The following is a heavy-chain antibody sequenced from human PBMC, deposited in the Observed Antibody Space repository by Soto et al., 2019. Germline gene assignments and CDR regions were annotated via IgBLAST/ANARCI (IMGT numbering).Heavy chain of an antibody. V-gene: IGHV3-33*01. CDR2: IWYDGSNK. D-gene: IGHD3-10*01. CDR3: ARGGGLLWFGEDYYYYGMDV. CDR1: GFTFSSYG. Sequence: GGSLRLSCAASGFTFSSYGMPWVRQAPGKGLEWVGVIWYDGSNKYYADSVKGRFTISRDNSKNTLYLQMNSLRAEDTAVYYCARGGGLLWFGEDYYYYGMDVWGQGTTVTVSS. J-gene: IGHJ6*02.